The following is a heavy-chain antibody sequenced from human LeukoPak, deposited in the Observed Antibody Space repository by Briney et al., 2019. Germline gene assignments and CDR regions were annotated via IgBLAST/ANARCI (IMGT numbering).Heavy chain of an antibody. CDR1: GFTFSSNVM. Sequence: PGGSLRLSCAASGFTFSSNVMSWVRQSPETGLEWIGEIYHGGVTKYDPSLKSRVTISMDRSKNQFSLNLNSVAAADTAVYYCAKNAGWELQDWGQGTLVTVSS. CDR3: AKNAGWELQD. J-gene: IGHJ4*02. CDR2: IYHGGVT. D-gene: IGHD1-26*01. V-gene: IGHV4-4*02.